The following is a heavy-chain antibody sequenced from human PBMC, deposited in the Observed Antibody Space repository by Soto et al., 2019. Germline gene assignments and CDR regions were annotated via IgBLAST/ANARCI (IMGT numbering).Heavy chain of an antibody. Sequence: GGSLRLSCAASGFSFRNAWMNWVRQGPGEGLEWVGRIKSKTDGGASDYAAPVKGRFTMSRDDSKNTLYLQMNSLKTEDTAVYYCATRRDNYFYHGMDVWGQGTTVTVSS. CDR2: IKSKTDGGAS. CDR1: GFSFRNAW. D-gene: IGHD2-21*01. V-gene: IGHV3-15*07. CDR3: ATRRDNYFYHGMDV. J-gene: IGHJ6*01.